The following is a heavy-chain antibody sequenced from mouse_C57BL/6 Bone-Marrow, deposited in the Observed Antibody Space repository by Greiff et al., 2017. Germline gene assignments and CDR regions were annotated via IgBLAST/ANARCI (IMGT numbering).Heavy chain of an antibody. J-gene: IGHJ2*01. D-gene: IGHD1-1*01. Sequence: VQLQQSGAELVRPGASVKLSCTASGFNIKDDYMHWVKQRPEQGLEWIGWIDPENGDTEYASKFQGKATITADTSSNTAYLQLSSLTSEDTAVYYCTNFYDSRYYFDYWGQGTTLTVSS. CDR3: TNFYDSRYYFDY. CDR1: GFNIKDDY. CDR2: IDPENGDT. V-gene: IGHV14-4*01.